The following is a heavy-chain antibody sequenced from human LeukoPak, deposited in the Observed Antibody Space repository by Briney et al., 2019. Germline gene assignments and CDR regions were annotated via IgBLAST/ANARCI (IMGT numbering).Heavy chain of an antibody. CDR2: IKQDGSDK. V-gene: IGHV3-7*01. Sequence: GGSLRLSCAATGFTFSRFTMNWVRQAPAKGREWVANIKQDGSDKCYVDSVKGRLSSASNNAKNSLYLQMNSLRGEDTDVYYCAREPWGVVVRPGDDAFDIWGQGTMVTVSS. J-gene: IGHJ3*02. CDR1: GFTFSRFT. D-gene: IGHD2-2*01. CDR3: AREPWGVVVRPGDDAFDI.